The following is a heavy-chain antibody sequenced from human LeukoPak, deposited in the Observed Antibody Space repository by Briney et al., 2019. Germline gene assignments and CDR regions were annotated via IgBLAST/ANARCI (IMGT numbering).Heavy chain of an antibody. Sequence: ASVKVSCKASGYTFTSYDINWVRQATGQGLEWMGWMNPNSGNTGYAQKFQGRVTITRNTSISTAYMELSSLRSEDTAVYYCARVRRFFNWFDPWGQGTLVTVSS. D-gene: IGHD3-3*01. V-gene: IGHV1-8*03. CDR1: GYTFTSYD. CDR2: MNPNSGNT. CDR3: ARVRRFFNWFDP. J-gene: IGHJ5*02.